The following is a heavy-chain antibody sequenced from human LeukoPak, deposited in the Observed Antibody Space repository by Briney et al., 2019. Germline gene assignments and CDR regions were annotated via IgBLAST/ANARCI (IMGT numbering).Heavy chain of an antibody. CDR1: GCTFTGYY. J-gene: IGHJ5*02. Sequence: ASVKVSCKASGCTFTGYYIHWVRQAPGQGLEWMGGLNPDTGSTNYAQKFQARVIMTRDTSINTAYMELRRLRYDDTAMYFCARESFSGSGGLNWFAPWGQGTLVTVSA. V-gene: IGHV1-2*02. D-gene: IGHD3-10*01. CDR3: ARESFSGSGGLNWFAP. CDR2: LNPDTGST.